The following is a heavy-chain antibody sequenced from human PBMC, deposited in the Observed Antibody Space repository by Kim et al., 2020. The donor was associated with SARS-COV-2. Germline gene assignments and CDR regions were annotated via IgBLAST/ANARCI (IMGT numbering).Heavy chain of an antibody. Sequence: KGRFTTSRDNSKNTLYLQMNSLRAEDTAVYYCARGMTYYDFWSGYYYFDYWGQGTLVTVSS. CDR3: ARGMTYYDFWSGYYYFDY. D-gene: IGHD3-3*01. J-gene: IGHJ4*02. V-gene: IGHV3-30*07.